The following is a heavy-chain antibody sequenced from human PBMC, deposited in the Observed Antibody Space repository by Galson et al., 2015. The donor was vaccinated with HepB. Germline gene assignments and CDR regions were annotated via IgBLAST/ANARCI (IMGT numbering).Heavy chain of an antibody. V-gene: IGHV1-8*01. CDR1: GYTFTSYD. D-gene: IGHD2-2*01. CDR3: AMLVVPSYYYGMDV. J-gene: IGHJ6*02. Sequence: SVKVSCKASGYTFTSYDINWVRQATGQGLEWMGWMNPNSGNTGYAQKFQGRVTMTRNTSISTAYMELSSLRSEDTAVYYCAMLVVPSYYYGMDVWGQGTTVTVSS. CDR2: MNPNSGNT.